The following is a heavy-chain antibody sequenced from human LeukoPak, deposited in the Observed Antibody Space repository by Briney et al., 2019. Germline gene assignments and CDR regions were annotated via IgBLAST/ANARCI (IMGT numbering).Heavy chain of an antibody. J-gene: IGHJ6*02. V-gene: IGHV3-23*01. Sequence: PGGSLRLSCAASGFTFSAFAMNWVRQAPAKGLEWVSTIRDSGDSTYYANSVKGRFTISRDNSKDTLFLQMNSLRAEDTAVYFCARPTSGSYSHYYALDVWGQGTTVTVSS. CDR2: IRDSGDST. D-gene: IGHD1-26*01. CDR1: GFTFSAFA. CDR3: ARPTSGSYSHYYALDV.